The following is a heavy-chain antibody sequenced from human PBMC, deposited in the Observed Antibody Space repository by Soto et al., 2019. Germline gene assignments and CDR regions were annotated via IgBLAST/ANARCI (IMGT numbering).Heavy chain of an antibody. J-gene: IGHJ3*02. D-gene: IGHD5-12*01. CDR3: ARDRTRWLQLRGDAFDI. Sequence: GGSLRLSCAASGFTFSSYGMHWVRQAPGKGLEWVAVIWYDGSNKYYADSVKGRFTISRDNSKNTLYLQMNSLRAEDTAVYYCARDRTRWLQLRGDAFDIWGQGTMVTVSS. CDR2: IWYDGSNK. CDR1: GFTFSSYG. V-gene: IGHV3-33*01.